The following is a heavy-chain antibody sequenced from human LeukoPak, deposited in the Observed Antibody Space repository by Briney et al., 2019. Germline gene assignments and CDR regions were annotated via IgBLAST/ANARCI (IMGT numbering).Heavy chain of an antibody. CDR3: ARTIRGTSCPRSGMDV. J-gene: IGHJ6*02. D-gene: IGHD2-2*01. CDR2: IYHSGST. Sequence: SGTLSLTCAVSGGSISSSNWWSWVRQPPGKGLEWIGEIYHSGSTNYDPSLKSRVTISVDKSKNQFSLKLSSVTAADTAVYYCARTIRGTSCPRSGMDVWGQGTTVTVSS. CDR1: GGSISSSNW. V-gene: IGHV4-4*02.